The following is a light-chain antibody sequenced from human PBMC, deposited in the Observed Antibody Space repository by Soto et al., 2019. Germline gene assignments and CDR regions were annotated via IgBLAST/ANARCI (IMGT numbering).Light chain of an antibody. CDR3: QQRSNWPTYT. V-gene: IGKV3-11*01. CDR1: QSVSSY. J-gene: IGKJ2*01. CDR2: DAS. Sequence: EIVLTQSPATLSLSPGERATLSCRASQSVSSYLAWYQQTPGQAPRLLIYDASNRATGIPARFSGSGSGTDFTLTIRSLEPEDFAVYYCQQRSNWPTYTFGQGTKLEIK.